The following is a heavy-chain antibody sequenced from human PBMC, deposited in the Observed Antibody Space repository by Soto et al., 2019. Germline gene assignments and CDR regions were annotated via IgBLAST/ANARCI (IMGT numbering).Heavy chain of an antibody. CDR1: GYTFTNYG. Sequence: QVELVQSGAEMKKPGASVKVSCKASGYTFTNYGISWVRQAPGQGLEWMGWISDFDGHINYAQKFQGRVTLTIDTSTRTAYMDLRSLTSDDAAIYYCARDYDRWGEDGFDPWGQGTLVTVSS. D-gene: IGHD3-16*01. CDR3: ARDYDRWGEDGFDP. CDR2: ISDFDGHI. V-gene: IGHV1-18*01. J-gene: IGHJ5*02.